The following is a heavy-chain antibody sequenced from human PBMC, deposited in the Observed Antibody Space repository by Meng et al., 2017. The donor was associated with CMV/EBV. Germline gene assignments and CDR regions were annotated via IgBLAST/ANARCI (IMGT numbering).Heavy chain of an antibody. CDR3: AKGRIAAAGTSPAYYYYYGMDV. CDR1: GFTFSSYG. Sequence: GGSLRLSCVASGFTFSSYGMHWVRQAPGKGLEWVAFIRYDGSNKYYADSVKGRFTISRDNSKNTLYLQMNSLRAEDTAVYYCAKGRIAAAGTSPAYYYYYGMDVWGQGTTVTVSS. V-gene: IGHV3-30*02. J-gene: IGHJ6*02. D-gene: IGHD6-13*01. CDR2: IRYDGSNK.